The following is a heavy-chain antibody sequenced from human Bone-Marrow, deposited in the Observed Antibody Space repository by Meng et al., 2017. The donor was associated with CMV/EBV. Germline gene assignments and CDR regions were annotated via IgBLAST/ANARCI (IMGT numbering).Heavy chain of an antibody. CDR3: ARWKDSSSSYWFDP. J-gene: IGHJ5*02. CDR1: GGSISSSSYY. CDR2: IYYSGST. V-gene: IGHV4-39*01. D-gene: IGHD6-6*01. Sequence: GSLRLSCTVSGGSISSSSYYWGWIRQPPGKGLEWIGSIYYSGSTYYNPSLKSRVTISVDTSKNQFSLKLRSVTAADTAVYYCARWKDSSSSYWFDPWGQGTLVTVSS.